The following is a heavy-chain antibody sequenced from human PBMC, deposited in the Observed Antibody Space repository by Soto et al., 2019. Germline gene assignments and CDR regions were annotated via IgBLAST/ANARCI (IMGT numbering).Heavy chain of an antibody. Sequence: ASVKVSCKASGYTFTSYAMHWVRQAPGQRLEWMGWINVGNGNTKYSQKFQGRVTITRDTSASTAYMELSSLRSEDTAVYYCARRKEQLVKGGWAWYFDYWGQGTLVTVSS. CDR3: ARRKEQLVKGGWAWYFDY. J-gene: IGHJ4*02. CDR2: INVGNGNT. D-gene: IGHD6-6*01. CDR1: GYTFTSYA. V-gene: IGHV1-3*01.